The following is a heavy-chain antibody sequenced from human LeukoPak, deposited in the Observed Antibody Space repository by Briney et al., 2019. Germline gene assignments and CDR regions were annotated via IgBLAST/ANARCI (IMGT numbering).Heavy chain of an antibody. V-gene: IGHV3-23*01. CDR3: ARGYDGYYYYMDV. Sequence: PGGSLRLSCAASGFTFSSYAMSWVRQAPGKGLEWVSVISGSGGSTYYADSVKGRFTISRDNSKNSLYLQMNSLRAEDTAVYYCARGYDGYYYYMDVWGKGTTVTVSS. CDR2: ISGSGGST. CDR1: GFTFSSYA. J-gene: IGHJ6*03. D-gene: IGHD1-14*01.